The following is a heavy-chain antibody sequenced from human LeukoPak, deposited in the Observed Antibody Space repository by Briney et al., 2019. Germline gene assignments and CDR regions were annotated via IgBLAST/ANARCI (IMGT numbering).Heavy chain of an antibody. D-gene: IGHD4-17*01. CDR2: ISDDGRSK. J-gene: IGHJ4*02. CDR1: GFSFISYG. Sequence: GGSLRLSCGASGFSFISYGMHGVRQAPGKGLEWVGVISDDGRSKDYADSVKGRFTISRDNSKDTLYLQMNSLRAEDTAVYYCAKRPSDYGDYVSYFDHWGQGTLVTVSS. CDR3: AKRPSDYGDYVSYFDH. V-gene: IGHV3-30*18.